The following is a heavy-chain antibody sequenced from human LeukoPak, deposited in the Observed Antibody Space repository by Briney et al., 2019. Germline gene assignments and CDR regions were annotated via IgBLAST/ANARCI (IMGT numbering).Heavy chain of an antibody. CDR3: ARAPLGVERKYCSGGSCYSTPYYFDY. J-gene: IGHJ4*02. D-gene: IGHD2-15*01. CDR1: GGTFSSYA. Sequence: SVKVSRQASGGTFSSYAISWVRQAPGQGLEWMGGIIPIFGTANYAQKFQGRVTITADKSTSTAYMELSSLRSEDTAVYYCARAPLGVERKYCSGGSCYSTPYYFDYWGQGTLVTVSS. CDR2: IIPIFGTA. V-gene: IGHV1-69*06.